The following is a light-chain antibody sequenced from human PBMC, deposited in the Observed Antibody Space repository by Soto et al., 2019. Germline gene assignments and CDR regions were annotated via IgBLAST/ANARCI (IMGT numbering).Light chain of an antibody. V-gene: IGKV1-12*01. Sequence: DIQMTQSPSSVSASVGDRVTITCRASQVIGSSLAWYQQKPGKATNLLIYAAASLQSGVATRFSATFSGTEFTLTINNLQPEDVATYFCQQGNSFPLTFGPGTRVDIK. CDR2: AAA. CDR1: QVIGSS. J-gene: IGKJ3*01. CDR3: QQGNSFPLT.